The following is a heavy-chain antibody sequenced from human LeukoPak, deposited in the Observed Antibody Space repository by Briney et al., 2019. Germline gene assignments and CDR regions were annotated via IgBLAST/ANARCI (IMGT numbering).Heavy chain of an antibody. CDR3: ARAMRVTIFGVGAGFDP. J-gene: IGHJ5*02. V-gene: IGHV4-31*03. CDR2: IYYSGST. Sequence: TLSLTCTVSGGSISSGGYYWSWIRQHPGKGLEWIGYIYYSGSTYYNPSLKSRVTISVDTSKNQFSLKLSSVTAADTAVYYCARAMRVTIFGVGAGFDPWGQGTLVTVSS. CDR1: GGSISSGGYY. D-gene: IGHD3-3*01.